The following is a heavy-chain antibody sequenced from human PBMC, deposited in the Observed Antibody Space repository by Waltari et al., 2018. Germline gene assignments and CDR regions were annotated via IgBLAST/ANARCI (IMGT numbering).Heavy chain of an antibody. V-gene: IGHV3-30-3*01. CDR1: GFTFSSYA. CDR2: ISYDGSNK. Sequence: QVQLVESGGGVVQPGWSLRLSCAASGFTFSSYAMHWVRQAPGKGLEWVAVISYDGSNKYYADSVKGRFTISRDNSKNTLYLQMNSLRAEDTAVYYCASSSHCSGGSCQYYFDYWGQGTLVTVSS. CDR3: ASSSHCSGGSCQYYFDY. J-gene: IGHJ4*02. D-gene: IGHD2-15*01.